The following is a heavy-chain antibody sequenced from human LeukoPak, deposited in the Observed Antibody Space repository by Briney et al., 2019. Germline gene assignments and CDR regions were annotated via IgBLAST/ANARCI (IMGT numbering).Heavy chain of an antibody. V-gene: IGHV3-23*01. CDR1: GFTFSNYP. Sequence: GGSLRLSCAASGFTFSNYPMMWIRQAPGKGLEWVSGISGIGDNTKYADSVKGRFTISRDNSKNTLYLQLNSLKVEDTAVYYCANIAVNKNYNLVYWGQGTLVTVSS. J-gene: IGHJ4*02. CDR3: ANIAVNKNYNLVY. D-gene: IGHD6-19*01. CDR2: ISGIGDNT.